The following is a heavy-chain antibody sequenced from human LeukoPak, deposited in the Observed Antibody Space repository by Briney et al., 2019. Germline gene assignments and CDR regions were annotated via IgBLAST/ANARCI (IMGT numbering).Heavy chain of an antibody. D-gene: IGHD2-15*01. CDR3: ARSLEIGWHEGYFDY. V-gene: IGHV1-69*13. Sequence: ASVKVSCKASGGTFSSYAISWVRQAPGQGLEWMGGIIPMFGPANYAQKFQGRVTIIADESTSTAYMELSSLRSEDTAVNHCARSLEIGWHEGYFDYWGQGTLVTVSS. J-gene: IGHJ4*02. CDR2: IIPMFGPA. CDR1: GGTFSSYA.